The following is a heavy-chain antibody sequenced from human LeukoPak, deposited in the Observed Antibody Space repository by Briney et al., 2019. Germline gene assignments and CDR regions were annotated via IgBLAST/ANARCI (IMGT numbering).Heavy chain of an antibody. V-gene: IGHV1-69*13. D-gene: IGHD6-25*01. Sequence: SVKVSCKASGGTFSSYAISWVRQAPGQGLEWMGGIIPIFGTANYAQKFQGRVTITADESTSTAYMELSSLRSEDTAVYYCAISSAKIGYFDYWGQGTLVTVSS. CDR2: IIPIFGTA. CDR1: GGTFSSYA. CDR3: AISSAKIGYFDY. J-gene: IGHJ4*02.